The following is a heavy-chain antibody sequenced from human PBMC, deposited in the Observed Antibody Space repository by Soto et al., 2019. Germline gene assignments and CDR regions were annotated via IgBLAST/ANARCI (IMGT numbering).Heavy chain of an antibody. D-gene: IGHD5-12*01. CDR1: GSGFIFSNAW. Sequence: PGGSLRLSCAASGSGFIFSNAWINWVRQAPGKGLEWVGRIKTRTDGETTDNAAPVKGRFIISRDDSKNTVYLQMNNLKIEDTAVYYCTTGPRGYETQYYFDYWGQGTLVTVSS. CDR3: TTGPRGYETQYYFDY. V-gene: IGHV3-15*07. J-gene: IGHJ4*02. CDR2: IKTRTDGETT.